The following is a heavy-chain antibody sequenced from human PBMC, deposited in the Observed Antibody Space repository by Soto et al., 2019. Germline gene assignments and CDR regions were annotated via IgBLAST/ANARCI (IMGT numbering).Heavy chain of an antibody. CDR1: GFTFSSYA. CDR3: AKEGGSSSAYYYYGMDV. CDR2: ISGSGGST. J-gene: IGHJ6*02. D-gene: IGHD6-6*01. V-gene: IGHV3-23*01. Sequence: GGSLRLSCAASGFTFSSYAMSWVRQAPGKGLEWVSAISGSGGSTYYADSVKGRFTISRDNSKNTLYLQMNSPRAEDTAVYYCAKEGGSSSAYYYYGMDVWGQGTTVTVSS.